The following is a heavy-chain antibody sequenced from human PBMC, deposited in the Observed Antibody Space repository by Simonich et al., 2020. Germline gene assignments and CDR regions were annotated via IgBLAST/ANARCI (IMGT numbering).Heavy chain of an antibody. CDR3: ARWIAVAGTGAYGMDV. V-gene: IGHV3-21*01. CDR1: GFTFSSYS. CDR2: ISSSSSYI. J-gene: IGHJ6*02. Sequence: EVQLVESGGGLVKPGGSLRLSCAASGFTFSSYSRNWVRQAPGKGLEWVSSISSSSSYIDYADSVKGRFTISRDNAKNSLYLQMNSLRAEDTAVYYCARWIAVAGTGAYGMDVWGQGTTVTVSS. D-gene: IGHD6-19*01.